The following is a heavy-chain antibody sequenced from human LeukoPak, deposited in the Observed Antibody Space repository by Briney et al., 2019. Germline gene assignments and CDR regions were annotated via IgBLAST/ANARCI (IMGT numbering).Heavy chain of an antibody. V-gene: IGHV4-34*01. J-gene: IGHJ6*04. Sequence: PSETLSLTCAVYGGSFSGYYWSWIRQPPGKGLEWIGEINHSGSTNYNPSLKSRVTISVDTSKNQFSLKLSSVTAADTAVYYCARGRSSYRMDVWGKGTTVTVSS. CDR3: ARGRSSYRMDV. CDR1: GGSFSGYY. CDR2: INHSGST.